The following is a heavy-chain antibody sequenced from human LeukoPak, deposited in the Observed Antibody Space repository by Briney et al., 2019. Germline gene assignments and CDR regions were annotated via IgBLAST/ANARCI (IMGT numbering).Heavy chain of an antibody. V-gene: IGHV4-59*01. CDR1: GGSISSYY. CDR2: IYYSRST. D-gene: IGHD1-1*01. CDR3: AGIQLERRWFDP. J-gene: IGHJ5*02. Sequence: SETLSLTCTVSGGSISSYYWSWIRQPPGKGLEWIGYIYYSRSTNYNPSLKSRVTISVDTSKNQFSLKLSSVTAADTAVYYCAGIQLERRWFDPWGQGTLVTVSS.